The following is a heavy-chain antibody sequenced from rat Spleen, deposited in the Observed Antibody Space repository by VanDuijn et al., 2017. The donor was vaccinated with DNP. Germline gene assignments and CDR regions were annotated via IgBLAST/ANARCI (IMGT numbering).Heavy chain of an antibody. V-gene: IGHV5-22*01. Sequence: EVQLVESGGGLVQPGRSLKLSCAASGFTFSNYYMAWVRQAPTKGLEWFATISYEGSSTYYGDSVKGRFTISRDNAKSTLYLQMNSLRSEDTATYYCARRYYYSAYYFDYWGQGVMVTVSS. CDR2: ISYEGSST. J-gene: IGHJ2*01. CDR1: GFTFSNYY. D-gene: IGHD1-1*01. CDR3: ARRYYYSAYYFDY.